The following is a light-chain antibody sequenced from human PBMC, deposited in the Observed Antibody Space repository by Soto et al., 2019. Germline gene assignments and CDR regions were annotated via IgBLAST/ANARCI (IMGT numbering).Light chain of an antibody. Sequence: IVMTQSPATLSVSPGERVTLSCRASQSVSSNLAWYQQKPGQSPRLLIYDASNRATGIPARFSGSGSGTDFTLTISSLEPEDFAVYYCQQRSNWPPTWTFGQGTKVDIK. J-gene: IGKJ1*01. CDR2: DAS. CDR3: QQRSNWPPTWT. CDR1: QSVSSN. V-gene: IGKV3-11*01.